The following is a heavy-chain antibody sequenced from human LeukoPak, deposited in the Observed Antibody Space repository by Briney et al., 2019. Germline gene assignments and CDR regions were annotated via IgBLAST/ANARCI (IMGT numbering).Heavy chain of an antibody. V-gene: IGHV3-53*01. CDR2: IYSGGST. CDR3: ARDSYGSGIFGY. J-gene: IGHJ4*02. D-gene: IGHD3-10*01. CDR1: GFTVSSNY. Sequence: EGSLRLSCAASGFTVSSNYMSWVRQAPGKGLEWVSVIYSGGSTYYADSVKGRFTISRDNSKNTLYLQMNSLRAEDTAVYYCARDSYGSGIFGYWGQGTLVTVSS.